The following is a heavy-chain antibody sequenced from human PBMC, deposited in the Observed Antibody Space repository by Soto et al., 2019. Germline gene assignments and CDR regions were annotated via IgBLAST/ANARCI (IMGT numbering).Heavy chain of an antibody. CDR1: GGSISSYY. Sequence: SETLSLTCTVSGGSISSYYWSWIRQPPGKGLEWIGYIYYSGSTNYNPSLKSRVTISVDTSKNQFSLKLSSVTAADTAVYYCARAPGPYYDFWSGWLNWFDPWGQGTLVTVSS. CDR3: ARAPGPYYDFWSGWLNWFDP. D-gene: IGHD3-3*01. J-gene: IGHJ5*02. V-gene: IGHV4-59*01. CDR2: IYYSGST.